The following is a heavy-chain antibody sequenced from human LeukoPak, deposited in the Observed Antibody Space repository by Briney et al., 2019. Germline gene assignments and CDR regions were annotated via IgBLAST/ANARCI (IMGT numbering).Heavy chain of an antibody. V-gene: IGHV4-59*01. J-gene: IGHJ4*02. D-gene: IGHD3/OR15-3a*01. CDR1: GDSMNNYY. CDR2: VYYTGST. Sequence: SETLSLTCTVSGDSMNNYYWGWIRQSPGKGLEWIGNVYYTGSTNYNPSLKSRVTMTSDTSKNQFSLRLTSMTAADTAVYYCVRVGDFWTVPYWGQGTLVTVSS. CDR3: VRVGDFWTVPY.